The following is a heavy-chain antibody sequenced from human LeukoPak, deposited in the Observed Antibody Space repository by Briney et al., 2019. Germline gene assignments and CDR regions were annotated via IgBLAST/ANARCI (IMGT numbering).Heavy chain of an antibody. Sequence: KPSETLSLTCTVSRGSISNYYWGWIRQPPGKGLEWIGFFSYSGSTNYNPSLKSRVTISVNTSKNQFSLKLTSVTAADTAVHYCARDGPGDVGFDYWGQGTLVTVSS. CDR3: ARDGPGDVGFDY. D-gene: IGHD7-27*01. J-gene: IGHJ4*02. CDR2: FSYSGST. V-gene: IGHV4-59*01. CDR1: RGSISNYY.